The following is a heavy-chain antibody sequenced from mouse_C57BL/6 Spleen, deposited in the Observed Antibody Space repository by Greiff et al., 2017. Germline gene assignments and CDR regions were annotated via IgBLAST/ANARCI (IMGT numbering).Heavy chain of an antibody. CDR2: IDPSDSYT. J-gene: IGHJ2*01. D-gene: IGHD2-10*02. CDR3: AGYGNYVYFDY. Sequence: QVQLQQPGAELVRPGTSVKLSCKASGYTFTSYWMHWVKQRPGQGLEWIGVIDPSDSYTNYNQKFKGKATLTVDTSSSTAYMQLSSLTSEDSAVYYCAGYGNYVYFDYWGQGTTLTVSS. V-gene: IGHV1-59*01. CDR1: GYTFTSYW.